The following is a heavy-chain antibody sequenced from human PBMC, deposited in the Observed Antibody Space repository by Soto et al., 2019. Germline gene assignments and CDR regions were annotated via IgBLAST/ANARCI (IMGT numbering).Heavy chain of an antibody. V-gene: IGHV3-74*01. D-gene: IGHD6-6*01. CDR2: INSDGSST. CDR1: GFTFSSYW. Sequence: PGGSLRLSCAASGFTFSSYWMHWVRQAPGKGLVWVSRINSDGSSTSYADSVKGRFTISRDNAKNTLYLQMNSLRAEDTAVYYCARGGSSSGYYYYGMDVWGQGTTVTVSS. J-gene: IGHJ6*02. CDR3: ARGGSSSGYYYYGMDV.